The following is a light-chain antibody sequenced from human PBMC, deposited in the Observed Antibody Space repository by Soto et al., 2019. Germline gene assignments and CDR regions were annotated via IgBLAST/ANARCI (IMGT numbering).Light chain of an antibody. CDR3: QQYHNDPPS. CDR1: QDISIH. V-gene: IGKV1-16*02. CDR2: GAS. Sequence: DLQMTQSPSSVSAYVGDRVTIACRASQDISIHLAWFQQKPGKAPKSLIFGASNLQSEVPSKFSGSRSGTDFTLTTDSLQPEDFATYYCQQYHNDPPSFGQGTKLEIK. J-gene: IGKJ1*01.